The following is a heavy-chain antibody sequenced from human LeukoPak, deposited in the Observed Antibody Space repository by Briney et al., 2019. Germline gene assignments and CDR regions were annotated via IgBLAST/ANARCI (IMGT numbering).Heavy chain of an antibody. CDR2: IYYSGST. Sequence: SETLSLTCTVSGYSISSGYYWGRIRQPPGKGLEWIGYIYYSGSTNYNPSLKSRVTISVDTSRNQFSLKLSSVTAADTAVYYCARAIVGVTAIPAGLYYWGQGTLVTVSS. D-gene: IGHD2-21*02. CDR3: ARAIVGVTAIPAGLYY. CDR1: GYSISSGYY. V-gene: IGHV4-61*01. J-gene: IGHJ4*02.